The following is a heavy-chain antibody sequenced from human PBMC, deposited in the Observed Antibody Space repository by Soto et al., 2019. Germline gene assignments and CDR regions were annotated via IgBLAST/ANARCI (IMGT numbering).Heavy chain of an antibody. CDR1: GFAFSSYG. CDR3: AKGKRTVVVTGFDY. V-gene: IGHV3-30*18. Sequence: LRLSCAASGFAFSSYGMHCARQAPGKGLEWVAVISYDVSNKYYADSEKGRFTISRDNSKDTLYLQMNSLRTEDTAVYYCAKGKRTVVVTGFDYWGQGTLVTVSS. D-gene: IGHD2-21*02. CDR2: ISYDVSNK. J-gene: IGHJ4*02.